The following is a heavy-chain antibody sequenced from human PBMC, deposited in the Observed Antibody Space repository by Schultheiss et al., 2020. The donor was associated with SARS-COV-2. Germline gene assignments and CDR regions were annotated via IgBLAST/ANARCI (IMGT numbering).Heavy chain of an antibody. V-gene: IGHV6-1*01. CDR1: GDSVSSNSAA. D-gene: IGHD5-18*01. CDR2: TYYRSKWSS. Sequence: SQTLSLTCAISGDSVSSNSAAWNWIRQSPSRGLEWLGRTYYRSKWSSDYAVSVKSRITINADTSKNQFSLQLNSVTPEDTAVYYCARGGGGYSYGPYYYGMDVWGQGTTVTVSS. CDR3: ARGGGGYSYGPYYYGMDV. J-gene: IGHJ6*02.